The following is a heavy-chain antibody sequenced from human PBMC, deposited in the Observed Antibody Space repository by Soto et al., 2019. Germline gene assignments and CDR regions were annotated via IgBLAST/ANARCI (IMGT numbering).Heavy chain of an antibody. CDR1: GFTFSHYG. D-gene: IGHD1-26*01. Sequence: QVQLVESGGGVVQPGRSLRLSCAASGFTFSHYGIHWVRQAPGKGLEWLAVISYDGSNKHYADSVKGRFTVSRDNSKNTMYLPTNSLRAEDTAVYFCARYSGKYQGPIDYWGQGTLVTVSS. CDR2: ISYDGSNK. CDR3: ARYSGKYQGPIDY. J-gene: IGHJ4*02. V-gene: IGHV3-30*03.